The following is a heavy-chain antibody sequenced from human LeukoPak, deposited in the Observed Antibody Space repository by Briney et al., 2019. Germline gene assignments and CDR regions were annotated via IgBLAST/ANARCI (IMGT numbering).Heavy chain of an antibody. Sequence: SETLSLTCAVYGGSFSGYYWTWIRQTPEKGLEWRGEMNPSGSTNYNPSLKSRVTISVDTSKNQFSLELSSVTAADTAVYYCARGRQDVTMIVVVMTAVSYYLDVWGKGTTVTVS. CDR1: GGSFSGYY. D-gene: IGHD3-22*01. J-gene: IGHJ6*03. V-gene: IGHV4-34*01. CDR2: MNPSGST. CDR3: ARGRQDVTMIVVVMTAVSYYLDV.